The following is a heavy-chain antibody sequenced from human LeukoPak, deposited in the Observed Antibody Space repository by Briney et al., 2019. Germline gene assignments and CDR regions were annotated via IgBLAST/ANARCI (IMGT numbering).Heavy chain of an antibody. CDR1: GYTFTGCY. D-gene: IGHD3-22*01. J-gene: IGHJ4*02. V-gene: IGHV1-2*02. CDR2: INPNSGGT. CDR3: ARGNSITMIVAGTDY. Sequence: ASVKVSCKASGYTFTGCYIHWVRQAPGQGLEWMGWINPNSGGTNYAQKFQGRVTMTRDTSISTAYMELSRLRSDDTAVYYCARGNSITMIVAGTDYWGQGTLVTVSS.